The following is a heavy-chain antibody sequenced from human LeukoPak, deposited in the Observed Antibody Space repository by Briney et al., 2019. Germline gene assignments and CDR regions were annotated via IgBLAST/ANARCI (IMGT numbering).Heavy chain of an antibody. V-gene: IGHV4-30-4*08. D-gene: IGHD6-19*01. CDR1: GGSISSGDYY. CDR2: IYYSGST. Sequence: SETLSLTCTVSGGSISSGDYYWSWIRQPPGKGLEWIGYIYYSGSTYYNPSLKSRVTISVDTSKNQFSLKLSSVTAADTAVYYCARGRKDSSGWYSWYYYMDVWGKGTTVTVSS. CDR3: ARGRKDSSGWYSWYYYMDV. J-gene: IGHJ6*03.